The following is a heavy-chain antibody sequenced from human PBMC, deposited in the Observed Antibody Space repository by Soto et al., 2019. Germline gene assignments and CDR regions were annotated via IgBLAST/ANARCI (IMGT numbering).Heavy chain of an antibody. D-gene: IGHD3-10*01. CDR2: ISANNGNS. V-gene: IGHV1-18*01. CDR1: GYTFTTFG. CDR3: ARNVDYFDP. J-gene: IGHJ5*02. Sequence: QVRLVQSGPEVKKPGASVKVSCKASGYTFTTFGISWVRQAPGQGLEWVGWISANNGNSHYSQKFQGRVTFTRDTSASTAYMELSSLRPEDTAVYFCARNVDYFDPWGQGTLVTVSS.